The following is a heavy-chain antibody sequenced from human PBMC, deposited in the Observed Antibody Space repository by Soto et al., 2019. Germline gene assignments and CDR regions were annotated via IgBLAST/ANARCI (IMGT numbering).Heavy chain of an antibody. D-gene: IGHD1-1*01. CDR2: IITIFETA. CDR1: GGTFSNYA. Sequence: ASVKVSCKASGGTFSNYAISWMRQAPGQGLEWKGKIITIFETANYAQKYQGRVTITADESTSTAYMDLSSLRFEHTDVYYCALAEGYNASRTRNYYYGLDVWGQGTMVTVSS. V-gene: IGHV1-69*13. J-gene: IGHJ6*02. CDR3: ALAEGYNASRTRNYYYGLDV.